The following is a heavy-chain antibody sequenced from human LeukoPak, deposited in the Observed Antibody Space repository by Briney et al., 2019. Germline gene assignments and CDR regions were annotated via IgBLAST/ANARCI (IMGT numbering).Heavy chain of an antibody. J-gene: IGHJ2*01. D-gene: IGHD3-9*01. CDR1: GGSISSYY. Sequence: SETLSLTCTVSGGSISSYYWSWIRQPPGKGLEWIGYIYYSGSTNYNPSLKSRVTISVDTSKNQFSLKLSSVTAADTAVYYCARDSYYDILTGYWAGYFDLWGRGTLVTVSS. CDR3: ARDSYYDILTGYWAGYFDL. V-gene: IGHV4-59*01. CDR2: IYYSGST.